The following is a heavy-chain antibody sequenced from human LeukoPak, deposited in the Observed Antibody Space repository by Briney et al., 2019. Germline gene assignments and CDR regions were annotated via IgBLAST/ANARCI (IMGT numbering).Heavy chain of an antibody. CDR3: ARGNSYGGNSGYNFDY. D-gene: IGHD4-23*01. V-gene: IGHV1-18*01. CDR2: ISAYNGNT. J-gene: IGHJ4*02. CDR1: GGTFSSYA. Sequence: ASVKVSCKASGGTFSSYAISWVRQAPGQGLEWMGWISAYNGNTNYAQKLQGRVTMTTDTSTSTAYMELRSLRSDDTAVYYCARGNSYGGNSGYNFDYWGQGTLVTASS.